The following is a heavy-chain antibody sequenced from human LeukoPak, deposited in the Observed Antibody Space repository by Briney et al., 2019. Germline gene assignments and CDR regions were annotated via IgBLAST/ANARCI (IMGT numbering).Heavy chain of an antibody. CDR3: ARNWNILGDVNWFDP. CDR1: VGSMRTYN. CDR2: VYYGGST. J-gene: IGHJ5*02. V-gene: IGHV4-59*01. D-gene: IGHD1-1*01. Sequence: SETLSLTCTVSVGSMRTYNYNWIRQSPGKGLEWIGNVYYGGSTKYNPSLKSLATISIDTSKSQFSLKLSSVTAADTAMYCARNWNILGDVNWFDPWGQGTLVTVSS.